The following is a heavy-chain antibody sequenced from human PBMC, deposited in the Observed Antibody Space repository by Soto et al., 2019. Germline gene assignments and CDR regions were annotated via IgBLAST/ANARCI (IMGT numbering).Heavy chain of an antibody. CDR2: IYPGDSDT. CDR3: ARHYGGKPINS. J-gene: IGHJ4*02. V-gene: IGHV5-51*01. D-gene: IGHD4-17*01. Sequence: GESLKISCKASGYSFTSYWIGWVRQVPVKGLEWMAIIYPGDSDTRYSLSFQGQVTLSADKSINTAYLQWSSLKASDTAMYYCARHYGGKPINSWGQGTLVTVYS. CDR1: GYSFTSYW.